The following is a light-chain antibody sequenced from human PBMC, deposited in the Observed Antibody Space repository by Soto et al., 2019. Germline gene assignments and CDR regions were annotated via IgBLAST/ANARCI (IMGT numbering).Light chain of an antibody. CDR2: EVS. V-gene: IGLV2-8*01. CDR3: CSYAGSNTFA. J-gene: IGLJ1*01. Sequence: QSALTQPPSAAGSPGQSVTISCTGTSTDVGGYNYVSWYQQYPGKAPKLMIYEVSKRPSGVPDRFSGYKSGNTASLTVSGLQAEDEADYYCCSYAGSNTFAFGTGTKVTVL. CDR1: STDVGGYNY.